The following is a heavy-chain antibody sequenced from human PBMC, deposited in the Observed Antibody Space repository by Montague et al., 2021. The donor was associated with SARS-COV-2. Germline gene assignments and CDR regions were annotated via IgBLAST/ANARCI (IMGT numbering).Heavy chain of an antibody. CDR1: GGSFSGYC. Sequence: SETLSLTCVVYGGSFSGYCWSWIRQPPGKGLEWIGEINHSGSTNYNPSLKSRVTISVDTSKKQFSLRPNSVTAADTAVYYCARGGGYSYGALDYWGQGTLVTVSS. D-gene: IGHD5-18*01. CDR2: INHSGST. J-gene: IGHJ4*02. V-gene: IGHV4-34*01. CDR3: ARGGGYSYGALDY.